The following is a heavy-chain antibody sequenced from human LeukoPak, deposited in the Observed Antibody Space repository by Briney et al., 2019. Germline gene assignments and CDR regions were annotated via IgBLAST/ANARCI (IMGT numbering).Heavy chain of an antibody. CDR3: ARGLQETLGWLKAFSAFDI. Sequence: ASVKVSCKASGYTFTSYGISWVRQAPGQGLEWMGWIIAYNGNTNYAQMLQGRVTMTTDTSTSTAYMELRSLRSDDTAVYYCARGLQETLGWLKAFSAFDIWGQGTMVTVSS. J-gene: IGHJ3*02. V-gene: IGHV1-18*01. D-gene: IGHD5-24*01. CDR1: GYTFTSYG. CDR2: IIAYNGNT.